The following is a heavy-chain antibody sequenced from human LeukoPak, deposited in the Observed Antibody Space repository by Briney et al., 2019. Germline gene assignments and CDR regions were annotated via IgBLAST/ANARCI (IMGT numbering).Heavy chain of an antibody. CDR3: ASRDRATDY. CDR1: GGSFSGYY. CDR2: INHSGST. D-gene: IGHD5-12*01. J-gene: IGHJ4*02. V-gene: IGHV4-34*01. Sequence: PSETLSLTCAVYGGSFSGYYWSWIRQPPGKGLEWIGEINHSGSTNYNPSLKSRVTISVDTSKNQFSLKLGSVTAADTAVYYCASRDRATDYWGQGTLVTVSS.